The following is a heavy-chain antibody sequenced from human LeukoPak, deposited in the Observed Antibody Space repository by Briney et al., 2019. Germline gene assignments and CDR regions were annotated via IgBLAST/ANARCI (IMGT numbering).Heavy chain of an antibody. Sequence: SETLSLTCTVSGGSISSGGYFWRWIRQHPGKGLEWNGYIYYSGSTYYNPSLKSRVTISVDTSKNLFSLKLSSVTAADTAVYYCARVDSGYDLTFDYWGQGTLVTVSS. CDR2: IYYSGST. CDR3: ARVDSGYDLTFDY. V-gene: IGHV4-31*03. J-gene: IGHJ4*02. CDR1: GGSISSGGYF. D-gene: IGHD5-12*01.